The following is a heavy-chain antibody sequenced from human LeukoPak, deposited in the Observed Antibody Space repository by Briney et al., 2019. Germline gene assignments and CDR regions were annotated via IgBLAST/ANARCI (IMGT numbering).Heavy chain of an antibody. CDR1: GGSLSSYY. V-gene: IGHV4-4*07. D-gene: IGHD2-2*01. CDR2: IYTSGST. J-gene: IGHJ6*03. CDR3: ARDIVVVPAAMLRYYYYYYMDV. Sequence: SETLSLTCTVSGGSLSSYYWSWIRQPAGKGLEWIGRIYTSGSTNYNPSLKSRVTMSVDTSKNQFSLKLSSVTAADTAVYYCARDIVVVPAAMLRYYYYYYMDVWGKGTTVTVSS.